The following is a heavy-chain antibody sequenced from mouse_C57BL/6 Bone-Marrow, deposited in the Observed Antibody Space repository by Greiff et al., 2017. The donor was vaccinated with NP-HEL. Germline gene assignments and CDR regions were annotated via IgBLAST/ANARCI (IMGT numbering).Heavy chain of an antibody. CDR3: ARRHYYGSSLGYFDY. V-gene: IGHV1-76*01. J-gene: IGHJ2*01. CDR1: GYTFTDYY. CDR2: IYPGSGNT. Sequence: VQLVESGAELVRPGASVKLSCKASGYTFTDYYINWVKQRPGQGLEWIARIYPGSGNTYYNEKFKGKATLTAEKSSSTAYMQLSSLTSEDSAVYFCARRHYYGSSLGYFDYWGQGTTLTVSS. D-gene: IGHD1-1*01.